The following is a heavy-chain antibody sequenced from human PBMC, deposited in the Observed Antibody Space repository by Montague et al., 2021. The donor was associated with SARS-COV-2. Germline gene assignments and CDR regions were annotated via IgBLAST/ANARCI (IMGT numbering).Heavy chain of an antibody. CDR1: GDSVSSKSVT. D-gene: IGHD3-9*01. Sequence: CAISGDSVSSKSVTWNWLRQSPSRGLEWLGRTYYRTKWDSDYAESFKXXLVITPDTSKNKVSLQLNSVIPEDTAVYFCASSGITLTGLDAFDIWGQGTMVTVSS. CDR2: TYYRTKWDS. J-gene: IGHJ3*02. V-gene: IGHV6-1*01. CDR3: ASSGITLTGLDAFDI.